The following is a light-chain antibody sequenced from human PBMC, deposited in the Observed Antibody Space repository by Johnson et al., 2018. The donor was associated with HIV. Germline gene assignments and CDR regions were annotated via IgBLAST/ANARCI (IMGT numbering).Light chain of an antibody. CDR2: ENN. J-gene: IGLJ1*01. Sequence: QSVLTQPPSVSAAPGQKVTISCSGSSSNIGNNYVSWYQHLPRTAPKLLIYENNRRPSGIPDRFSGSKSGTSATLGITGLQTGDEADYYCGTWDSGLGAVYVFGPGTKVTVL. V-gene: IGLV1-51*02. CDR3: GTWDSGLGAVYV. CDR1: SSNIGNNY.